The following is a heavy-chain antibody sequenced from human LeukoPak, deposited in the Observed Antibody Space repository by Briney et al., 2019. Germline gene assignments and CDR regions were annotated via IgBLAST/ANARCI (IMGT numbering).Heavy chain of an antibody. CDR2: INTNTGNP. CDR3: ARDRRPYYYDAGAFDI. J-gene: IGHJ3*02. Sequence: ASVKVSCKASGYTFTSYAMNWVRQAPGQGLEWMGWINTNTGNPTYAQGFTGRFVFSLDTSVSTAYLQISSLKAEDTAVYYCARDRRPYYYDAGAFDIWGQGTMVTVSS. CDR1: GYTFTSYA. V-gene: IGHV7-4-1*02. D-gene: IGHD3-22*01.